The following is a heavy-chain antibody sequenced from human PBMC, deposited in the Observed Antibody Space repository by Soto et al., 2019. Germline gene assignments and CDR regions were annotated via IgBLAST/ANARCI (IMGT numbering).Heavy chain of an antibody. V-gene: IGHV1-18*04. J-gene: IGHJ2*01. CDR1: GYTFTNYD. D-gene: IGHD1-1*01. Sequence: QVRLVQSEGEVKKPGASVKVSCRASGYTFTNYDISWVRQVPGQGLEWMGWISTERDLTKYAQKFQGRVTMTTDTFTNTAYMELKSLRFDDAAVYYCAIDPTANRASVYFDLWGRGTLVNVSS. CDR3: AIDPTANRASVYFDL. CDR2: ISTERDLT.